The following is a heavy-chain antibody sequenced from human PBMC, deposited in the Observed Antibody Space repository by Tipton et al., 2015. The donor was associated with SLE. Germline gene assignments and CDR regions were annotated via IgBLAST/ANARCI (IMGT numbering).Heavy chain of an antibody. CDR2: IYDSGST. Sequence: TLSLTCTVSGDSFNLYYWTWIRQPPGKGLKWIAYIYDSGSTSYNPSLKTRVTISVDTPKNQFSLKLTSVSAADTAVYFCARGRPIGSFDIWGQGTMVTVSS. J-gene: IGHJ3*02. CDR1: GDSFNLYY. D-gene: IGHD3-10*01. CDR3: ARGRPIGSFDI. V-gene: IGHV4-59*01.